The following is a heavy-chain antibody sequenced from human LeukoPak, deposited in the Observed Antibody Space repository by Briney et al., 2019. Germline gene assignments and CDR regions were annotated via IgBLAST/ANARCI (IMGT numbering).Heavy chain of an antibody. J-gene: IGHJ4*02. CDR1: GFTFSTYR. V-gene: IGHV3-7*03. CDR3: ARSGPQAPDCYHY. CDR2: INQDENHR. Sequence: PGVSLRLSCTASGFTFSTYRMTWVRQAPGKGLEWVASINQDENHRHYVPSARGRFTISRDNAKNSLLLQMNSLTAEDTAIYYCARSGPQAPDCYHYWGQGTQVTVSS. D-gene: IGHD2-21*02.